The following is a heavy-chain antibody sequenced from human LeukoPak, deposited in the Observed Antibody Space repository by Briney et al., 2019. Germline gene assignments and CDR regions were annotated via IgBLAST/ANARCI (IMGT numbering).Heavy chain of an antibody. Sequence: GGSLRLSCAASGFTFSDHYMDWVRQAPGKGLEWVGRARNKANSYTTEYAASVKDRFTISRDDSENSLYLQMNSLKTEDTAVYYCARVRYCSSTTCRGAFDIWGQGTMVTVSS. J-gene: IGHJ3*02. CDR2: ARNKANSYTT. V-gene: IGHV3-72*01. D-gene: IGHD2-2*01. CDR1: GFTFSDHY. CDR3: ARVRYCSSTTCRGAFDI.